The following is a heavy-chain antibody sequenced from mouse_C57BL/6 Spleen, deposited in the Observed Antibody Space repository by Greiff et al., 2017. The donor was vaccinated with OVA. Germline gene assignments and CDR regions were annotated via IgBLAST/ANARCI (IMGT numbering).Heavy chain of an antibody. Sequence: QVQLQQSGPGLVQPSQSLSITCTVSGFSLTSYGVHWVRQSPGKGLEWLGVIWRGGSTDYNAAFMSRLSITKDNSKSQVFFKMNSLQADDTAIYYCAKNWGYYGSSYDYAMDYWGQGTSVTVSS. CDR3: AKNWGYYGSSYDYAMDY. J-gene: IGHJ4*01. CDR2: IWRGGST. V-gene: IGHV2-5*01. D-gene: IGHD1-1*01. CDR1: GFSLTSYG.